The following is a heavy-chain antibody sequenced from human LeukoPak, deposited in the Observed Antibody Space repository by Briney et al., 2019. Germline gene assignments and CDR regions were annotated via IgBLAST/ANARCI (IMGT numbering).Heavy chain of an antibody. Sequence: SSETLSLTCTVSGGSISSSSYYWGWIRQPPGKGLEWFGSIYYSGSTYYNPSLKSRVTISVDTSKNQFSLKLSSVTAADTAVYYCARDPYYYDSSGFSPYYFDYWGQGTLVTVSS. V-gene: IGHV4-39*07. D-gene: IGHD3-22*01. CDR2: IYYSGST. CDR3: ARDPYYYDSSGFSPYYFDY. CDR1: GGSISSSSYY. J-gene: IGHJ4*02.